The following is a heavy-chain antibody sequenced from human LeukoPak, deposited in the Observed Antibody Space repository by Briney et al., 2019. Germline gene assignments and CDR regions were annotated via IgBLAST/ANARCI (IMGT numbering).Heavy chain of an antibody. D-gene: IGHD2-2*01. Sequence: GGCLRLSCAASGVTFRSYAMSWGRQAPGRGVEWGSAISGRGGSKYYADSVKGRFTISRENSKNTLYLQMKRVRAEDTAEYYCAKESAPQIGYCSSTSCPIDYWGQGTLLTPSS. V-gene: IGHV3-23*01. CDR2: ISGRGGSK. CDR3: AKESAPQIGYCSSTSCPIDY. J-gene: IGHJ4*02. CDR1: GVTFRSYA.